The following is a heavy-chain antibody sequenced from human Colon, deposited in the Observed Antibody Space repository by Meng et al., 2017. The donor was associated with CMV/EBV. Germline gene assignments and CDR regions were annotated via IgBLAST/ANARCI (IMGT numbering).Heavy chain of an antibody. Sequence: GGSLRPSCAASGSTFSSYGMHWVRQAPGEGLEWVAVIWYDGSNKYYVDSVKGRFTISRDNSKNTLYLQMNSLRAEDTAVYYCAKEYSSSSTKYFDYWGQGTLVTVSS. J-gene: IGHJ4*02. D-gene: IGHD6-6*01. CDR3: AKEYSSSSTKYFDY. CDR1: GSTFSSYG. V-gene: IGHV3-33*06. CDR2: IWYDGSNK.